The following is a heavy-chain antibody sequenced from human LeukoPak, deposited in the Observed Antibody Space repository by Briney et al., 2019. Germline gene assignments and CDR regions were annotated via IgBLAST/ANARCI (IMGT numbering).Heavy chain of an antibody. D-gene: IGHD6-13*01. V-gene: IGHV4-39*01. Sequence: PSETLSLTCTVSGGSIGSSTYYWGWIRQPPGKGLEWIGSIYYSGSTYYNPSLKSRATISVDTSKNQFSLSSVTAADTAVYYCARHSRGPAAGPAFDYWGQGTLVTVSS. J-gene: IGHJ4*02. CDR1: GGSIGSSTYY. CDR3: ARHSRGPAAGPAFDY. CDR2: IYYSGST.